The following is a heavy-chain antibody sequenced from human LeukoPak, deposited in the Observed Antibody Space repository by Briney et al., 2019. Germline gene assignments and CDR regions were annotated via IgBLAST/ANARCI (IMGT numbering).Heavy chain of an antibody. CDR1: GFTLSTST. CDR3: LRGDNRES. CDR2: ISSTSNNI. D-gene: IGHD1-14*01. V-gene: IGHV3-21*01. J-gene: IGHJ5*02. Sequence: GGSLRLSCAASGFTLSTSTMNWVRQAPGKGLEWVASISSTSNNIHYADSGKGRFTISRDNAENSLFLQMNSLRAEDTAVYYCLRGDNRESWGQGTLVTVSS.